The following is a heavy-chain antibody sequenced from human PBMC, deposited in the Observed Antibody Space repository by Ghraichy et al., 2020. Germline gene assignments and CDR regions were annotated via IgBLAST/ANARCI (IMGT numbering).Heavy chain of an antibody. D-gene: IGHD3/OR15-3a*01. CDR1: GGSFSGYY. Sequence: SETLSLTCAVFGGSFSGYYWTWIRQTPGKGLEWIGEVNYRGSTNHNPSLKNQVTISVDTAKNQVSLRLTSVTAADSGVYYCARGKDLAARLGSYYYFIDVWGKGTTVTVSS. J-gene: IGHJ6*03. V-gene: IGHV4-34*01. CDR2: VNYRGST. CDR3: ARGKDLAARLGSYYYFIDV.